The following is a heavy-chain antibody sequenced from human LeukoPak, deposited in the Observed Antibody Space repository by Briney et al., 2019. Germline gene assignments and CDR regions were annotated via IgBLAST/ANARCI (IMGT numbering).Heavy chain of an antibody. D-gene: IGHD3-22*01. CDR1: GFTFSSSWMY. CDR2: VYFSGST. Sequence: KAGGSLRLSCAASGFTFSSSWMYWVRQAPGKGLEWIGSVYFSGSTYYNPSLKSRLTISVDTSKKQFFLKLSSVTAADTAVYYCARLDSSGNYQEKFFDYWGQGTLVTVSS. V-gene: IGHV4-39*01. CDR3: ARLDSSGNYQEKFFDY. J-gene: IGHJ4*02.